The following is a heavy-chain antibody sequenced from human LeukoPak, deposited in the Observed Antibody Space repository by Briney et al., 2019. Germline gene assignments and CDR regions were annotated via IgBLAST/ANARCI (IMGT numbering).Heavy chain of an antibody. CDR1: GYTFTGYY. J-gene: IGHJ4*02. V-gene: IGHV1-2*06. CDR3: ARHSIAAAGTDY. D-gene: IGHD6-13*01. Sequence: ASVKVSCKASGYTFTGYYMHWVRQAHGQGLEWMGRINPNSGGTNYAQKFQGRVTMTRDTSISTAYMELSRLRSDATAVYYCARHSIAAAGTDYWGQGTLVTVSS. CDR2: INPNSGGT.